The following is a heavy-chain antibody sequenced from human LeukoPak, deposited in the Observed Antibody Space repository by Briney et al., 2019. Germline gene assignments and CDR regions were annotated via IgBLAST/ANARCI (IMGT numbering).Heavy chain of an antibody. CDR3: AKDLEEYYYDSSGYVGYFQH. CDR1: GFTFSSYA. V-gene: IGHV3-23*01. CDR2: ISGSGGST. J-gene: IGHJ1*01. D-gene: IGHD3-22*01. Sequence: GGSLRLSCAASGFTFSSYAMSWVRQAPGKGLEWVSAISGSGGSTYYADSVKGRFTISRDNSKNTLYLQMNSLRAEDTAVYYCAKDLEEYYYDSSGYVGYFQHWGQGTLVTVSS.